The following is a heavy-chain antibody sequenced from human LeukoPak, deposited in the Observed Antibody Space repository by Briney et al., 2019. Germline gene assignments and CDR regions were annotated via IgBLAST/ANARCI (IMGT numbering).Heavy chain of an antibody. J-gene: IGHJ4*02. CDR1: GGTFSSYA. V-gene: IGHV1-18*01. CDR3: ARDVEYFDY. Sequence: ASVKVSCKASGGTFSSYAISWVRQAPGQGLEWMGWISAYNGNANYAQKLQGRVTMTTDTSTSTAYMELRSLRSDDTAVYYCARDVEYFDYWGQGTLVTVSS. D-gene: IGHD5-24*01. CDR2: ISAYNGNA.